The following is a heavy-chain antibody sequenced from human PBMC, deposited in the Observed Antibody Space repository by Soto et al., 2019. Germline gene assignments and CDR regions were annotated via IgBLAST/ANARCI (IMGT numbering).Heavy chain of an antibody. V-gene: IGHV3-48*03. CDR2: TSASGATI. CDR3: AKYYFGMGV. J-gene: IGHJ6*02. D-gene: IGHD3-10*01. CDR1: GFTFSDYE. Sequence: PGGSLRLSCAASGFTFSDYEVNWVRQAPGKGLEWISYTSASGATIHYADSVRGRLTISRDNAKNSVYLQMNSLRADDTGVYYCAKYYFGMGVWGQGTTVTVS.